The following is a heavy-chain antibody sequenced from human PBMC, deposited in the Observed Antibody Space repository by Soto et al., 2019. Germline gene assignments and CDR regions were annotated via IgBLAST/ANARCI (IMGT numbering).Heavy chain of an antibody. CDR1: GSTFTSYA. CDR2: INAGNGNT. Sequence: GHSVKVAGKAPGSTFTSYAMHWVRQAPGQRLEWMGWINAGNGNTKYSQKFQGRVTITRDTSASTAYMELSSLRSEGTAVYYCARAPVPAALFDPWGQGNLVTVSS. J-gene: IGHJ5*02. CDR3: ARAPVPAALFDP. D-gene: IGHD2-2*01. V-gene: IGHV1-3*01.